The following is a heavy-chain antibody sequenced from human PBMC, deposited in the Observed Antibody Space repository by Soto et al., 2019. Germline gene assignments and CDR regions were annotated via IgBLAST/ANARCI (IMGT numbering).Heavy chain of an antibody. V-gene: IGHV4-38-2*01. J-gene: IGHJ5*02. D-gene: IGHD3-10*01. CDR1: GYSISSGYY. CDR3: ARGFGSGTSNWFDP. Sequence: SETLSLTCAVSGYSISSGYYWDWIRQPPGKGLEWIGSIYHSGSTYYNVSLKSRVTISVDTSKNQFSLDLSSVTAADTAVYYCARGFGSGTSNWFDPWGQGALVTVSS. CDR2: IYHSGST.